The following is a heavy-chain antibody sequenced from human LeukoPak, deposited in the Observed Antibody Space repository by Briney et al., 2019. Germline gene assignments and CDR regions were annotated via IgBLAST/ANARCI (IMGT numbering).Heavy chain of an antibody. Sequence: GGSLRLSCAASGFTFSSYAMSWVRQAPGKGLEWVSAISGSGGSTYYADSVKGRFTISRDNSKNTLYLRMNSLRAEDTAVYYCAKDLEASFDWHDYWGQGTLVTVSS. CDR1: GFTFSSYA. CDR3: AKDLEASFDWHDY. V-gene: IGHV3-23*01. CDR2: ISGSGGST. J-gene: IGHJ4*02. D-gene: IGHD3-9*01.